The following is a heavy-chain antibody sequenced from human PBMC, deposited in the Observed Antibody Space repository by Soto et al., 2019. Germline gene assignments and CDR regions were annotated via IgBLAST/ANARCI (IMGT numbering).Heavy chain of an antibody. D-gene: IGHD6-13*01. CDR1: GGTFSSYA. CDR2: IIPIFGTA. Sequence: SVKVSCKASGGTFSSYAISWVRQAPGQGLEWMGGIIPIFGTANYAQKFQGRVTITADESTSTAYMELSSLRSEDTAVYYCARERVWQIAYYYGMDFWGQGHTVTVS. CDR3: ARERVWQIAYYYGMDF. V-gene: IGHV1-69*13. J-gene: IGHJ6*02.